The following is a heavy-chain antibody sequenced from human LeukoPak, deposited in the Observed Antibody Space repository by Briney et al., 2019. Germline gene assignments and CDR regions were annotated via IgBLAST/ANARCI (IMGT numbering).Heavy chain of an antibody. CDR3: ARVGWYCSSTSCAAWGYFQH. CDR1: GYTFTGHY. V-gene: IGHV1-2*02. CDR2: INPNSGGT. Sequence: ASVKVSCKASGYTFTGHYMHWVRQAPGQGLEWMGWINPNSGGTNYAQKFQGRVTMTRDTSISTAYMELSRLRSDDTAVYYCARVGWYCSSTSCAAWGYFQHWGQGTLVTVSS. J-gene: IGHJ1*01. D-gene: IGHD2-2*01.